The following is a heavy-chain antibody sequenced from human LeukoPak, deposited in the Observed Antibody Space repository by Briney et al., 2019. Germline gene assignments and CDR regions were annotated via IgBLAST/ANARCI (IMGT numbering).Heavy chain of an antibody. CDR2: IWYDGSNK. CDR1: GFTFSSYG. V-gene: IGHV3-33*01. CDR3: ASLSSGTVDY. J-gene: IGHJ4*02. D-gene: IGHD3-10*01. Sequence: GRSLRLSCAASGFTFSSYGVHWVRQAPGKGLEWVAVIWYDGSNKYYADSVKGRFTISRDNSKNTLYLQMNSLRAEDTAVYYCASLSSGTVDYWGQGTLVTVSS.